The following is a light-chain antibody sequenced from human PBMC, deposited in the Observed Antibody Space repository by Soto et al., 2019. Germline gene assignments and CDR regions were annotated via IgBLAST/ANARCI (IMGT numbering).Light chain of an antibody. CDR3: QQYNNSPLLT. CDR1: QSVSSSY. Sequence: EIVLTQSPGTLSLSPGERATLSCRASQSVSSSYLAWYQQKPGQAPRLLIYGASRRATGIPNRFSGSGSGTDFALTISSLEPEDFAVYYCQQYNNSPLLTFVGGTKVAIQ. J-gene: IGKJ4*01. V-gene: IGKV3-20*01. CDR2: GAS.